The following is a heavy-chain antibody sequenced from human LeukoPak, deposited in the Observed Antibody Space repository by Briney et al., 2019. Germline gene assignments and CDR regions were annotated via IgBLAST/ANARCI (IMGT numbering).Heavy chain of an antibody. Sequence: GASVKVSRKASGYTFTGYYMRWVRQATGQGLEWMGWMNPNSGNTGYAQKFQGRVTMTRNTSISTAYMELSSLRSEDTAVYYCARLAGYSSPWGQGTLVTVSS. D-gene: IGHD6-13*01. V-gene: IGHV1-8*02. CDR1: GYTFTGYY. J-gene: IGHJ5*02. CDR2: MNPNSGNT. CDR3: ARLAGYSSP.